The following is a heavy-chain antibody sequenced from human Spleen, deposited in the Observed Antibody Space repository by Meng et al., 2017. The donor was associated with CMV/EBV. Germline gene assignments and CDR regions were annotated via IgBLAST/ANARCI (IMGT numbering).Heavy chain of an antibody. CDR3: ARELGYCSSTSCLGWFDP. J-gene: IGHJ5*02. Sequence: GESLKISCAASGFTFSSYEMNWVRQAPGKGLEWVSYISSSGSTIYYADSVKGRFTISRDNAKNSLYLQMNSLRAEDTAVYYCARELGYCSSTSCLGWFDPWGQGTLVTVSS. V-gene: IGHV3-48*03. CDR2: ISSSGSTI. D-gene: IGHD2-2*01. CDR1: GFTFSSYE.